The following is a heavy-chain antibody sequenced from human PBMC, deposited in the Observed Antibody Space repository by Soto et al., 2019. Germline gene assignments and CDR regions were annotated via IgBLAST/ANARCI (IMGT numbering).Heavy chain of an antibody. CDR3: ARVYCSGGSCFWFDP. CDR2: IYYSGST. V-gene: IGHV4-39*01. D-gene: IGHD2-15*01. J-gene: IGHJ5*02. CDR1: GGSISSSSYY. Sequence: SETLSLTCTVSGGSISSSSYYWGWIRQPPGKGLEWIGSIYYSGSTYYNPSLKSRVTISVDTSKNQFSLKLSSVTAADTAVYYCARVYCSGGSCFWFDPWGQGTLVTVSS.